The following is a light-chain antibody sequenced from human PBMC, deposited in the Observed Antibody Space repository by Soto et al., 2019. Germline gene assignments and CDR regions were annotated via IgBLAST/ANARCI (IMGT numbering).Light chain of an antibody. J-gene: IGLJ3*02. Sequence: QSVLTQPASVSGSPGQAITISCNGTASDVGSYNFVSWYQQHPGKAPKLMIYDVNKRPSGVSNRFSGSKSRSTASLTISGLQAEDEADYYCCSYTTRSTWVFGGGTKVTVL. CDR3: CSYTTRSTWV. V-gene: IGLV2-14*03. CDR2: DVN. CDR1: ASDVGSYNF.